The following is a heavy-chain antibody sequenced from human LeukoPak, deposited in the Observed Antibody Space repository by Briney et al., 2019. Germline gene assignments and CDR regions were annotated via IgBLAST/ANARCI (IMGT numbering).Heavy chain of an antibody. CDR2: ISSSSSYI. CDR1: GFTFSSYS. V-gene: IGHV3-21*01. J-gene: IGHJ3*02. CDR3: ARDHRSAFDI. Sequence: GRSLRLSCAASGFTFSSYSMNWVRQAPGKGLEWVSSISSSSSYIYYPDSVKGRFTISRDNAKNSLYLQMNSLRAEDTAVYYCARDHRSAFDIWGQGTMVTVSS.